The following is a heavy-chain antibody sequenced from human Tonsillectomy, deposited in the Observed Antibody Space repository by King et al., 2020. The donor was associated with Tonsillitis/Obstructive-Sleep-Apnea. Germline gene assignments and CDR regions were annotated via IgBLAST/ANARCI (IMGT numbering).Heavy chain of an antibody. J-gene: IGHJ4*02. D-gene: IGHD1-14*01. V-gene: IGHV5-10-1*03. CDR2: IDPSDSYT. Sequence: VQLVESGSELKKPGESLSISCTGSGYIFTSYWIIWVRQMPGKGLEWMWRIDPSDSYTNYSPSFQGHVTISADKSIITAYLQGSSLTASDTAMYYCATPDCWGQGTRVTVAS. CDR1: GYIFTSYW. CDR3: ATPDC.